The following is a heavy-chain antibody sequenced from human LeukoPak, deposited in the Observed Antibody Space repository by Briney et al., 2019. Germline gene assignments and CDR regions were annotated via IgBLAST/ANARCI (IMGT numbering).Heavy chain of an antibody. CDR2: ISSSGSTI. V-gene: IGHV3-48*04. CDR3: ARGVGYSGYVGPRQFDY. Sequence: PGGSLRLSCAASGLTFSIHWMNWVRQAPGKGLEWVTYISSSGSTIYYADSVKGRFTISRDNAKNSLYLQMNSLRAEDTAVYYCARGVGYSGYVGPRQFDYWGQGTLVTVSS. D-gene: IGHD5-12*01. CDR1: GLTFSIHW. J-gene: IGHJ4*02.